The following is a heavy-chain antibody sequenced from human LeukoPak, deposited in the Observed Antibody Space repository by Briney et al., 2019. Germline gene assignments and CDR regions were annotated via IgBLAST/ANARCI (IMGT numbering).Heavy chain of an antibody. CDR2: FDPEDGET. V-gene: IGHV1-24*01. CDR1: GYTFTSYD. Sequence: ASVKVSCKASGYTFTSYDINWVRQAPGKGLEWMGGFDPEDGETIYAQKFQGRVTMTEDTSTDTAYMELSSLRSEDTAVYYCVASLGYSSSTFDYWGQGTLVTVSS. CDR3: VASLGYSSSTFDY. D-gene: IGHD6-13*01. J-gene: IGHJ4*02.